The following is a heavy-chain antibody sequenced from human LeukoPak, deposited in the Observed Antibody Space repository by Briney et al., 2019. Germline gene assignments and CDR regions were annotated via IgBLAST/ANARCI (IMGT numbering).Heavy chain of an antibody. CDR1: GSPISSYY. CDR3: ARDPVAGEAFDI. Sequence: PSETLSLTCTVSGSPISSYYWSWIRQPPGKGLEWIGYIYYSGSTNYNPSLKSRVTISVDTSKNQFSLKLSSVTAADTAVYYCARDPVAGEAFDIWGQGTMVTVSS. CDR2: IYYSGST. J-gene: IGHJ3*02. V-gene: IGHV4-59*01. D-gene: IGHD6-19*01.